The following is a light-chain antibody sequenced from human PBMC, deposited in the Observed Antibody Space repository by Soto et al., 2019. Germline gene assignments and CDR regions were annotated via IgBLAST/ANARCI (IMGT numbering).Light chain of an antibody. V-gene: IGLV2-23*02. CDR1: SSNVGSYRL. CDR3: CSSGGSPTSV. CDR2: EVN. Sequence: QSALTQPASVSRAPGPSITNCCTGTSSNVGSYRLVCWYQQHPGKAPKLMIFEVNKRPSGVSNRFSGSKSGNTASLTISGLKVEDEADYFCCSSGGSPTSVFGTGTKVTVL. J-gene: IGLJ1*01.